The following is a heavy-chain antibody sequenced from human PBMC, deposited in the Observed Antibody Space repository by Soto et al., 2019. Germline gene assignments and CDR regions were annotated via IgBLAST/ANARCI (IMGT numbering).Heavy chain of an antibody. D-gene: IGHD3-22*01. CDR3: AREALSYASSAYYRPDY. CDR2: ITAHNDNT. Sequence: QVQLVQSGAEVSKPGASVKVSCKASGYTFTDYGLSWVRQAPGQGLEWMGWITAHNDNTNYAQKFQGRVTMTTDTPADTAYMELRGLRSDDTAVSFCAREALSYASSAYYRPDYWGQGPLVTVSS. J-gene: IGHJ4*02. V-gene: IGHV1-18*01. CDR1: GYTFTDYG.